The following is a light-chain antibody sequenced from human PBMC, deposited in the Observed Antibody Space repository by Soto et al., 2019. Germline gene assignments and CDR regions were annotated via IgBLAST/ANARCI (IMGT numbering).Light chain of an antibody. CDR1: QSVSSK. CDR3: QQYNSWLWT. J-gene: IGKJ1*01. V-gene: IGKV3-15*01. CDR2: GAS. Sequence: EIVMTQSPATLSVSPGEGATLSCRASQSVSSKLAWYQQKPGQAPRLLIYGASTRATGIPARISGSGSGTEVTRIISSLQSDDSAVYYCQQYNSWLWTFGQTTQVEIK.